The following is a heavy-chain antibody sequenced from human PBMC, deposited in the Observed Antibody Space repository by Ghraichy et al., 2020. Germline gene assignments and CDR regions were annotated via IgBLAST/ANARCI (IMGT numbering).Heavy chain of an antibody. CDR2: IKHDESEK. V-gene: IGHV3-7*04. J-gene: IGHJ4*02. D-gene: IGHD5-18*01. CDR3: ARGGYNYGSNPIDY. Sequence: GGSLRLSCAASGFIFSSYYMTWVRHVPGKGLEWVANIKHDESEKYYVDSVKGRFTISRDNAKNSLYLQMNSLRPDDTAVYYWARGGYNYGSNPIDYWGQGTLVLVPS. CDR1: GFIFSSYY.